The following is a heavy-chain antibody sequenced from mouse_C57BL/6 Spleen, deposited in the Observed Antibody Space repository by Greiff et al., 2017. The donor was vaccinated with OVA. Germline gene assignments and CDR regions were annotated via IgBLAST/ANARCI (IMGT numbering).Heavy chain of an antibody. CDR1: GFTFSSYA. J-gene: IGHJ2*01. CDR3: ARDGDYDGGFDY. Sequence: EVKLVESGGGLVKPGGSLKLSCAASGFTFSSYAMSWVRQTPEKRLEWVATISDGGSYTYYPDNVKGRFTFSRDNAKNNLYLQMSHLKSEDTAMYYGARDGDYDGGFDYWGQGTTLTVSS. V-gene: IGHV5-4*01. CDR2: ISDGGSYT. D-gene: IGHD2-4*01.